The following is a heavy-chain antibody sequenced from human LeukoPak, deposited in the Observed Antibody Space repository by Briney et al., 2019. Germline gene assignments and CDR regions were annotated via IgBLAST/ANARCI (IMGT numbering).Heavy chain of an antibody. J-gene: IGHJ3*02. Sequence: GGSLRLSCAASGFTFSSYAMHWVRQAPGKGLEWVAVISYDGSNKYYADSVKGRFTISRDNSKNTLYLQMNSLRAEDTAVYYCARVAGATLGFDAFDIWGQGTMVTVSS. CDR2: ISYDGSNK. V-gene: IGHV3-30*04. D-gene: IGHD1-26*01. CDR1: GFTFSSYA. CDR3: ARVAGATLGFDAFDI.